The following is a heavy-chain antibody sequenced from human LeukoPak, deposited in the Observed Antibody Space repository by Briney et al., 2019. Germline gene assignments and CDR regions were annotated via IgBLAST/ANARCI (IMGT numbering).Heavy chain of an antibody. Sequence: SSETLSLTCTTSGAPISRFYWSWVRQPPGKGLEWIGNIYNGVPTFFNPSLRSRVTLSVDTSKTQFSVQLASVTAADTAVYYCVQTTGWPGFDYWGRGILVTVSS. V-gene: IGHV4-4*09. CDR3: VQTTGWPGFDY. D-gene: IGHD6-19*01. J-gene: IGHJ4*02. CDR1: GAPISRFY. CDR2: IYNGVPT.